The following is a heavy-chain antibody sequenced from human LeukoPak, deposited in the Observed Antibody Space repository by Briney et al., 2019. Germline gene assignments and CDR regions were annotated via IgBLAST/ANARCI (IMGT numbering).Heavy chain of an antibody. CDR2: INHSGST. J-gene: IGHJ3*02. D-gene: IGHD3-22*01. Sequence: SETLSLTCAVYGGSFSGYYWSWIRQPPGKGLEWIGEINHSGSTNYNPSLKSRVIISVDTSKNQFSLKLSSVTAADTAVYYCASEYYYDSSGYYPDAFDIWGQGTMVTVSS. V-gene: IGHV4-34*01. CDR1: GGSFSGYY. CDR3: ASEYYYDSSGYYPDAFDI.